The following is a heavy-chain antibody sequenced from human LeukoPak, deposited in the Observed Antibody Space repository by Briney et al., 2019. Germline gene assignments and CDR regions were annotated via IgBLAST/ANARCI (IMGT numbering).Heavy chain of an antibody. CDR3: AKDSDILTGYSYFDY. CDR1: GFTFDDYA. Sequence: GGSLRLSCAASGFTFDDYAMHWVRQAPGKGLEWVSGISWNSGSIGYADSVKGRFTISRDNAKNSLYLQMNSLRAEDTALYYCAKDSDILTGYSYFDYWGQGTLVTVSS. V-gene: IGHV3-9*01. CDR2: ISWNSGSI. J-gene: IGHJ4*02. D-gene: IGHD3-9*01.